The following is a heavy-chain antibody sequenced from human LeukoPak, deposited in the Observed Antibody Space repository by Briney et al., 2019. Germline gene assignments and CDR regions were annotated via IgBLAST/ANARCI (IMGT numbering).Heavy chain of an antibody. CDR2: ISAYTGNT. V-gene: IGHV1-18*01. Sequence: ASVKVSCKASGYAFSNYGITWMRQAPGQGLEWMGWISAYTGNTGYAQKFQGRVTMTTDTSTSTAYMELRSLRSDDTAVYYCTRGFDYGGPDYWGRGTLVTVSS. CDR1: GYAFSNYG. D-gene: IGHD4-23*01. J-gene: IGHJ4*02. CDR3: TRGFDYGGPDY.